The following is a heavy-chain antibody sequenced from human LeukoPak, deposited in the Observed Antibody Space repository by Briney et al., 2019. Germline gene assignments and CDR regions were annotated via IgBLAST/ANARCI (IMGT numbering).Heavy chain of an antibody. CDR3: AREVAGQRGSYYYGMDV. D-gene: IGHD6-25*01. V-gene: IGHV3-30-3*01. CDR2: ISYDGSNK. J-gene: IGHJ6*02. CDR1: GFTFSSYW. Sequence: GGSLRLSCAASGFTFSSYWMSWVRQAPGKGLEWVAVISYDGSNKYYADSVKGRFIISRDNSKNTLYLQMNSLRAEDTAVYYCAREVAGQRGSYYYGMDVWGQGTTVTVSS.